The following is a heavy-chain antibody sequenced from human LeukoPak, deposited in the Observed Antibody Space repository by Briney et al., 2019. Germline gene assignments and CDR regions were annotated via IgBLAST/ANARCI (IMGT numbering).Heavy chain of an antibody. CDR3: ARDSSSYYYDSSGPNWFDP. CDR2: ISAYNGNT. CDR1: GYTFTSYG. J-gene: IGHJ5*02. Sequence: ASVKVSCKASGYTFTSYGISWVRQAPGQGLEWMRWISAYNGNTNYAQKLQGRVTMTTDTSTSTAYMELRSLRSDNTAVYYCARDSSSYYYDSSGPNWFDPWGQGTLVTVSS. D-gene: IGHD3-22*01. V-gene: IGHV1-18*01.